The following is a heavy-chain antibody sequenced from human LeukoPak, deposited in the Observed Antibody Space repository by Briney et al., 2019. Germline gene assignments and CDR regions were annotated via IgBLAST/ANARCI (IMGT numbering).Heavy chain of an antibody. Sequence: GGSLRLSCAASGFTVSSKYMSWVRQAPGKGLERVSLLYSGETTYYADSVKGRFTISRDNSKNTLYLQMNSLRAEDTAVYYCARLGSYYDMDVWGPGTTVTVSS. V-gene: IGHV3-53*01. CDR2: LYSGETT. CDR3: ARLGSYYDMDV. J-gene: IGHJ6*02. D-gene: IGHD3-10*01. CDR1: GFTVSSKY.